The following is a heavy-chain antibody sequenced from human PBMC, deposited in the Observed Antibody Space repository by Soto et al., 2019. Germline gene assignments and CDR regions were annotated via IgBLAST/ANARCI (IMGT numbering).Heavy chain of an antibody. D-gene: IGHD2-21*01. CDR2: IYYSGTT. Sequence: QVQLQESGPGLVKPSQTLSLTCTVSGGSISSGGCYWYWIRQHPGKGLEWIGSIYYSGTTYYNPSLKSRVTISVDTSKNQFSLELSSVTAADTAVYYCAASCVACGGFNYYGMDVWGQGTTVTVSS. CDR1: GGSISSGGCY. J-gene: IGHJ6*02. CDR3: AASCVACGGFNYYGMDV. V-gene: IGHV4-31*03.